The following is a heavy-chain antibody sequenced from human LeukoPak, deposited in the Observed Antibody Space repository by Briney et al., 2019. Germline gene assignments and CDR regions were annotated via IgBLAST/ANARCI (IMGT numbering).Heavy chain of an antibody. V-gene: IGHV1-8*01. CDR2: MNPNSGNT. Sequence: ASVKVSCKASGYTFTSYDINWVRQATGQGLEWMGWMNPNSGNTGYAQKFQGRVTMTRNTSISTAYMELSSLRSEDTAVCYCARGLSSSWLIYYYYYGMDVWGQGITVTVSS. CDR3: ARGLSSSWLIYYYYYGMDV. D-gene: IGHD6-13*01. CDR1: GYTFTSYD. J-gene: IGHJ6*02.